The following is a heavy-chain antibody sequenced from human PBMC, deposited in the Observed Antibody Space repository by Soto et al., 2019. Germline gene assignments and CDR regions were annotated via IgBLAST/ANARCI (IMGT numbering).Heavy chain of an antibody. Sequence: PGGSLRLSCTTSGFTFGDYAMSWFRQAPGKGLEWVGFIRSKAYGATTEYAAPVKGRFTISRDDSKNTLYLQMNSLKTEDTAVYYCTTEDFDWSLDYWGQGTLVTVSS. CDR1: GFTFGDYA. CDR3: TTEDFDWSLDY. D-gene: IGHD3-9*01. J-gene: IGHJ4*02. V-gene: IGHV3-49*03. CDR2: IRSKAYGATT.